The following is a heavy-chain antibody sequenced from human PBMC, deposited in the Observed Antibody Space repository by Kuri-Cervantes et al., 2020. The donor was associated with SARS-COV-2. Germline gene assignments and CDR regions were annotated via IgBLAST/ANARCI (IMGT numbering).Heavy chain of an antibody. Sequence: GESLKISCAASGFTFSSYSMNWVRQAPGKGLEWVGFIRSKAYGGTTEYAASVKGRFTISRDDSKSIAYLQMNSLKTEDTAVYYCSVLDFWSGYYNDYWGQGTLVTVSS. V-gene: IGHV3-49*04. J-gene: IGHJ4*02. CDR3: SVLDFWSGYYNDY. D-gene: IGHD3-3*01. CDR2: IRSKAYGGTT. CDR1: GFTFSSYS.